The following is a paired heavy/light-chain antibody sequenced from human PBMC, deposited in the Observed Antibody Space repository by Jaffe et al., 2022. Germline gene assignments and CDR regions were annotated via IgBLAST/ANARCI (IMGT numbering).Light chain of an antibody. CDR2: WAS. J-gene: IGKJ1*01. CDR3: QQYYLPPLS. V-gene: IGKV4-1*01. CDR1: QSVFHSPNNKNY. Sequence: DIVMTQSPDSLAVSLGERATINCKSGQSVFHSPNNKNYLAWYQQKPGQPPKVLIYWASTRESGVPDRFSGSGSGTDFTLSISSLQAEDVAVYYCQQYYLPPLSFGQGTRVEIK.
Heavy chain of an antibody. V-gene: IGHV4-38-2*01. CDR2: IHHSRGT. CDR3: ARHEYGDTGTYFDY. J-gene: IGHJ4*02. D-gene: IGHD4-17*01. Sequence: QVQLQESGPGLLKPSETLSLTCGVSGFSINSGSWWDWVRQPPGKGLEWIGCIHHSRGTEYNPSLKSRLTISLDTSKNQFSLILNSVTATDTAMYYCARHEYGDTGTYFDYWGQGILVTVSS. CDR1: GFSINSGSW.